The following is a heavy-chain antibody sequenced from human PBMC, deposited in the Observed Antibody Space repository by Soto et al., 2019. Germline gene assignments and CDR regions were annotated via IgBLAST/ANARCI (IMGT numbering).Heavy chain of an antibody. Sequence: EVQLLESGGGLVQPGGSLRLSCAASGFTFSSYAMTWVRQAPGKGLDWVASISQGGETTWYADSVKGRFTISRDNLQNALSQQMNSLRDENAGVYCGAKGESLESRLGCWGQGTL. CDR2: ISQGGETT. CDR3: AKGESLESRLGC. J-gene: IGHJ4*02. V-gene: IGHV3-23*01. CDR1: GFTFSSYA.